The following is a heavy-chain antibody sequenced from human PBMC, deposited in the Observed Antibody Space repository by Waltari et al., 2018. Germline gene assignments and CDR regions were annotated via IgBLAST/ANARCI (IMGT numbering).Heavy chain of an antibody. CDR2: INPKTGGT. Sequence: VQLVQSGADVKKPGASMNVSCMTSGYTFTDYYMHWVRQAPGQGLEWMGWINPKTGGTNYAQNLRGRVTMTRDTSSSTAFLEMTSLSFGETAVYYCASSATYWGEFFEHWGQGSLITVSS. CDR3: ASSATYWGEFFEH. D-gene: IGHD7-27*01. J-gene: IGHJ4*02. V-gene: IGHV1-2*02. CDR1: GYTFTDYY.